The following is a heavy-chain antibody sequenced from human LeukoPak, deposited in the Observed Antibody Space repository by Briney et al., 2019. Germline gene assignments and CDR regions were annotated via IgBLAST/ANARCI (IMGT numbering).Heavy chain of an antibody. CDR2: IYTSGST. Sequence: SETLSLTCTVSGGSISSGSYYWSWIRQPAGKGLEWIGRIYTSGSTNYNPSLKSRVTISVDTSKNQFSLKLSPVTAADTAVYYCERDDFGDSGAFDIWGQGTMVTVSS. J-gene: IGHJ3*02. CDR3: ERDDFGDSGAFDI. V-gene: IGHV4-61*02. D-gene: IGHD3-3*01. CDR1: GGSISSGSYY.